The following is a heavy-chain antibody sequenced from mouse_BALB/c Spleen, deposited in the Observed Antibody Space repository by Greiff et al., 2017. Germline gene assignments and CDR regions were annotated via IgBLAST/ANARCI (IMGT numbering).Heavy chain of an antibody. D-gene: IGHD1-2*01. CDR2: ISSGSSTI. V-gene: IGHV5-17*02. CDR3: ARNYYGPYYFDY. CDR1: GFTFSSFG. J-gene: IGHJ2*01. Sequence: EVKLVESGGGLVQPGGSRKLSCAASGFTFSSFGMHWVRQAPEKGLEWVAYISSGSSTIYYADTVKGRFTISRDNPKNTLFLQMTSLRSEDTAMYYCARNYYGPYYFDYWGQGTTLTVSS.